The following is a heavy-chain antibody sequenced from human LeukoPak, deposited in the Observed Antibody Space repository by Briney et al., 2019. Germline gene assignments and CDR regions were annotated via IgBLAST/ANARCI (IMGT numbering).Heavy chain of an antibody. CDR1: GFTLSNFW. CDR3: ARKVVTTWYFDL. D-gene: IGHD2-21*02. V-gene: IGHV3-7*05. Sequence: GGSLRLSCTASGFTLSNFWMNWVRQAPGKGLEWVAIINRDGTQKHYVDSVKGRFTISRDNSKNTLYLQMNSLRAEDTAVYYCARKVVTTWYFDLWGRGTLVTVSS. CDR2: INRDGTQK. J-gene: IGHJ2*01.